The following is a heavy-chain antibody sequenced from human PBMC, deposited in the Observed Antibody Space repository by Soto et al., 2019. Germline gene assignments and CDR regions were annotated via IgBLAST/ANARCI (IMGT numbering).Heavy chain of an antibody. CDR3: ARDPGASDTAMVLWFDL. J-gene: IGHJ5*02. CDR2: INPSGGST. CDR1: GYTFTSYY. V-gene: IGHV1-46*01. D-gene: IGHD5-18*01. Sequence: ASVKVSCKASGYTFTSYYMHWVRQAPGQGLEWMGIINPSGGSTSYAQKFQGRVTMTRDTSTSTVYMELSSLRSEDTAVYYCARDPGASDTAMVLWFDLWGQGTLVTVS.